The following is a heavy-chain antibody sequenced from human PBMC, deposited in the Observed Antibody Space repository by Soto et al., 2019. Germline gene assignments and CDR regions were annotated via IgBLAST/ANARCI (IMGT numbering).Heavy chain of an antibody. D-gene: IGHD6-13*01. Sequence: ASVKVSCQASGYTFTIYDINWVRQATGQGLEWMGWMNPNSGNTGYAQKFQGRVTMTRNTSISTAYMELSSLRSEDTAVYYCALGYRSSWYAYYYYYGLEGWGQGATVSV. V-gene: IGHV1-8*01. J-gene: IGHJ6*02. CDR3: ALGYRSSWYAYYYYYGLEG. CDR2: MNPNSGNT. CDR1: GYTFTIYD.